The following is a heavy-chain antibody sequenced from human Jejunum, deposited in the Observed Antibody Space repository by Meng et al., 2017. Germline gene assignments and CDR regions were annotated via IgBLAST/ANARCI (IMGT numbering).Heavy chain of an antibody. CDR3: ARVAGYSAPFDY. J-gene: IGHJ4*02. CDR2: MYYTGTS. Sequence: QVRLQESGPGLVKPSETLSLICSVSGGPITSHFWSWLRQSPGKGLEWIGDMYYTGTSNYNPSLKSRVTMSVDTSKNQFSLKLASVTAADTAVYYCARVAGYSAPFDYWGQGILVTVSS. D-gene: IGHD1-26*01. CDR1: GGPITSHF. V-gene: IGHV4-59*11.